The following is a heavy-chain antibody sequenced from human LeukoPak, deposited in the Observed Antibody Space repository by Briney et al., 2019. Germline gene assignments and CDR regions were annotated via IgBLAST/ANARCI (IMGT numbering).Heavy chain of an antibody. Sequence: PSETLSLTCTVSGDSISSGRNYWAWIRQTPGKGLEWIASIYYSGSTSYNPSLSSRVSTSVDTSKNQVSLKMKSVTDTDSAVYYCARHLSGTTMSHYFDFWGQGTLVPVSS. CDR1: GDSISSGRNY. J-gene: IGHJ4*02. D-gene: IGHD3-10*02. V-gene: IGHV4-39*01. CDR3: ARHLSGTTMSHYFDF. CDR2: IYYSGST.